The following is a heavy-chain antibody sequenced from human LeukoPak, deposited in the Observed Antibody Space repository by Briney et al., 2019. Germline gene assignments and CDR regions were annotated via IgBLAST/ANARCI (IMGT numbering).Heavy chain of an antibody. Sequence: PSETLSLTCAVYGGSFSGYYWSWIRQPPGKGLEWIGEINHSGSTNYNPSLKSRVTISVDTSKNQFSLKLSSVTAADTAVYYCARLQPGIVVVPAAIRYYFDYWGQGTLVTVSS. CDR3: ARLQPGIVVVPAAIRYYFDY. V-gene: IGHV4-34*01. D-gene: IGHD2-2*01. J-gene: IGHJ4*02. CDR2: INHSGST. CDR1: GGSFSGYY.